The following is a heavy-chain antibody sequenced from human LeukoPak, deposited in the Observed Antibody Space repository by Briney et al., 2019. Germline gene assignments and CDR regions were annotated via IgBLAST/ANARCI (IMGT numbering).Heavy chain of an antibody. J-gene: IGHJ3*02. D-gene: IGHD6-13*01. CDR2: INPGGGST. CDR3: ARESRGGSWYEPGEDAFDI. CDR1: GYTFTSYY. Sequence: ASVKVSCKASGYTFTSYYMHWVRQAPGQGLEWMGIINPGGGSTSYAQKFQGRVTMTRDTSTSTAYMELSSLRSEDTAVYYCARESRGGSWYEPGEDAFDIWGQGTMVTVSS. V-gene: IGHV1-46*01.